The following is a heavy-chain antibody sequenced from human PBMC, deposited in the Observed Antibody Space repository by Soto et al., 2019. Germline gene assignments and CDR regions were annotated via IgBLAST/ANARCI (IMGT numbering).Heavy chain of an antibody. D-gene: IGHD3-22*01. J-gene: IGHJ3*02. V-gene: IGHV1-18*01. CDR3: ARVFRYDSSGSDAFDI. Sequence: QVQLVQSGAEVKKPGASVKVSCKASGYTFTSYGISWVRQAPGQGLEWMGWISAYNGNTNNAQKLQGRVTMTTDTSTSTAYMELRSLRSDDTAVYYCARVFRYDSSGSDAFDIWGQGTMVTVSS. CDR2: ISAYNGNT. CDR1: GYTFTSYG.